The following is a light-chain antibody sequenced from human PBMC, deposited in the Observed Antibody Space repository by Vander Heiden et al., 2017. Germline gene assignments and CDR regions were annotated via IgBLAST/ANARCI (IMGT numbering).Light chain of an antibody. CDR2: TAS. V-gene: IGKV1-39*01. CDR1: QSIHMF. Sequence: DIQMTQSPSSLSASVGDRVTITCRASQSIHMFLNWYQQRPEKGPKLLIYTASTLQGGVPSRFSGSGSGTDFTLTISRLQPEDFATYYCQQAYSSHTFGGGTKVEIK. J-gene: IGKJ4*01. CDR3: QQAYSSHT.